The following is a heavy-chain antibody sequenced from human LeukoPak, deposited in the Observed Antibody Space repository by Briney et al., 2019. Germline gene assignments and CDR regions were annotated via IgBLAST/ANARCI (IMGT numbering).Heavy chain of an antibody. V-gene: IGHV3-23*01. D-gene: IGHD3-22*01. J-gene: IGHJ4*02. CDR3: AKVAAGYYYDSSGYYPLDY. CDR2: ISGSGGGT. CDR1: GITLSNYG. Sequence: GGSLRLSCAVSGITLSNYGMSWVRQAPGKGLEWVAGISGSGGGTNYADSVKGRFTISRDNPRNALYLQMNSLRAEDTAVYFCAKVAAGYYYDSSGYYPLDYWGQGTLVTVSS.